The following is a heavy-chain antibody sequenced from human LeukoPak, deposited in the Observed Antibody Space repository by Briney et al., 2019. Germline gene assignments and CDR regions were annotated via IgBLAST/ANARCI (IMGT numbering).Heavy chain of an antibody. CDR2: IYYSGST. CDR1: GGFISSYY. Sequence: SETLSLTCTVSGGFISSYYWSWIRQPPGEGLEWIGYIYYSGSTNYNPSLKSRVTISVDTSKNQFSLKLSSVTAADTAVYYCARFIKGKSYDYYGMDVWGQGTTVTVSS. D-gene: IGHD3-16*02. J-gene: IGHJ6*02. CDR3: ARFIKGKSYDYYGMDV. V-gene: IGHV4-59*01.